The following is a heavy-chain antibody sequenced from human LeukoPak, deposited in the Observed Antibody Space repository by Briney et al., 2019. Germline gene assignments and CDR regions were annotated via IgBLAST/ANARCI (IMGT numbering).Heavy chain of an antibody. J-gene: IGHJ3*02. D-gene: IGHD1-26*01. CDR1: GFTFYNYA. V-gene: IGHV3-66*01. CDR3: ATQWDGGAGAFDT. CDR2: IYRSRGT. Sequence: PGGSLRLSCAASGFTFYNYAMSWVRQAPGKGLEWVSIIYRSRGTNYADSVKGRFTIYRDNSKNTLYLQMNSLRAEDTAMYYRATQWDGGAGAFDTWGQGTMVTVSS.